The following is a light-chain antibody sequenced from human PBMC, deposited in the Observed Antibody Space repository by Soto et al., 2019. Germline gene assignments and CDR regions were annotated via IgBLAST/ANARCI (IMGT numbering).Light chain of an antibody. J-gene: IGKJ1*01. V-gene: IGKV3-15*01. CDR2: GAS. CDR1: QSVGSN. CDR3: QQYNNWPPDRT. Sequence: EIVMTQSPATRSVSPGERATLSCRASQSVGSNLAWYQLKPGQAPRLLIYGASTRATGIPVRFSGSGSGTDFTLTISSLQSEDFAIYFCQQYNNWPPDRTFGQGTKVEIK.